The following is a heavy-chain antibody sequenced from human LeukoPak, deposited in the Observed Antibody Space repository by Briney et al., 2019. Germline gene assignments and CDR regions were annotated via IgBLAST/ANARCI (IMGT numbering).Heavy chain of an antibody. J-gene: IGHJ6*03. D-gene: IGHD2-15*01. CDR2: INSDGSST. CDR1: GFTFSNYW. Sequence: PGGSLRLSCAASGFTFSNYWMHWVRQAPGKGLVWVSRINSDGSSTSYADSVKGRFTISRDNAKNTLYLQMNSLRAEDTAVYYCAKDAAYYYYMDVWGKGTTVTVSS. V-gene: IGHV3-74*01. CDR3: AKDAAYYYYMDV.